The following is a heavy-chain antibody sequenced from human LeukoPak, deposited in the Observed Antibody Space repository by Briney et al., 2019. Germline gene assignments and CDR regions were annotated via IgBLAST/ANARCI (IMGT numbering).Heavy chain of an antibody. CDR2: ISYDGSNK. D-gene: IGHD6-19*01. Sequence: PGRSLRLSCAASGFTFSSYAMHWVRQPPGKGLEWVTVISYDGSNKYYADSAKGRFTISRDNSKNTLYLQMNSLRAEDTAVYYCARVRGQYSSGWYSYWGQGTLVTVSS. CDR1: GFTFSSYA. V-gene: IGHV3-30-3*01. CDR3: ARVRGQYSSGWYSY. J-gene: IGHJ4*02.